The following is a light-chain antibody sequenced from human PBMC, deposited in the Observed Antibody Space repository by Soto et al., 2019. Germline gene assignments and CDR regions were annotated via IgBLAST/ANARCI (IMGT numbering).Light chain of an antibody. CDR2: AAS. CDR3: LQHNHYPPIA. V-gene: IGKV1-17*01. Sequence: DVQMTQSPSSLSASVGDRVSITCRASQGIRNDLAWYQQKPGKAPKRLIYAASTLQSGVPSRFSGSGSGTEFTLEFSSLQPKEFATYYGLQHNHYPPIAFGQGTRLEI. CDR1: QGIRND. J-gene: IGKJ5*01.